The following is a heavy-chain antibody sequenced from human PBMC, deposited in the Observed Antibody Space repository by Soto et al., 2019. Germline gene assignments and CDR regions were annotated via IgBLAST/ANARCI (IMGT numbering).Heavy chain of an antibody. V-gene: IGHV1-69*01. CDR1: GGTFSSYA. Sequence: QVQLVQSGAEVKKPGSSVKVSCKASGGTFSSYAISWVRQAPGQGLEWMGGIIPISGTANYAQKFQGRVTITADESTSTSYRELGSLRSEDTAVYYCARSPGSSTRLEIYYYDYYGMDVWGQGTTVTVSS. CDR3: ARSPGSSTRLEIYYYDYYGMDV. J-gene: IGHJ6*02. CDR2: IIPISGTA. D-gene: IGHD2-2*01.